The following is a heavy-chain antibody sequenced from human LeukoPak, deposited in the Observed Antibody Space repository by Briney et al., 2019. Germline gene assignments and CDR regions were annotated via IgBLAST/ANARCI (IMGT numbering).Heavy chain of an antibody. V-gene: IGHV3-7*03. D-gene: IGHD1-14*01. Sequence: GESLTLSCAASGFTLTTYGMVWVRQAPGKGREGVANIKQDGSEKYYVTSVNGRFPISRDNANNSMYLQTNSLRVEDTAVYYCERQLDNHAFDLWGXXXMVTVSS. CDR3: ERQLDNHAFDL. CDR2: IKQDGSEK. CDR1: GFTLTTYG. J-gene: IGHJ3*01.